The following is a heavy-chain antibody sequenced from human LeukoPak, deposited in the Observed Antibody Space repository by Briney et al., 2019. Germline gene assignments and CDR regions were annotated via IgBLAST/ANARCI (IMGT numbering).Heavy chain of an antibody. J-gene: IGHJ4*02. CDR1: GFTFSSYA. V-gene: IGHV3-23*01. Sequence: PGGSPRLSCAASGFTFSSYAMSWVRQVPGKGLEWVSAISGSGGSTNYADSVKGRFTISRDNSKNTLYLQMNSLRAEDTAVYYCAKDSYRGYSYGAFDYWGQGTLVTVSS. D-gene: IGHD5-18*01. CDR2: ISGSGGST. CDR3: AKDSYRGYSYGAFDY.